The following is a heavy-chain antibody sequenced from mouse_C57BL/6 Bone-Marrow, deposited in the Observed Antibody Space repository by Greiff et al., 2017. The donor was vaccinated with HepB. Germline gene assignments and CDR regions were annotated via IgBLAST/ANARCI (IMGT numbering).Heavy chain of an antibody. CDR3: ANYGSSCRSLFDN. CDR1: GYSFTGYY. V-gene: IGHV1-42*01. CDR2: INPSTGGT. Sequence: VQLKQSGPELVKPGASVKISCKASGYSFTGYYMHWVKQSPEKSLEWLGEINPSTGGTTYNQKFKAKATLTVDKSSSTAYMQPKSLSSEDSAFYYCANYGSSCRSLFDNWRQGTTLTVSS. D-gene: IGHD1-1*01. J-gene: IGHJ2*01.